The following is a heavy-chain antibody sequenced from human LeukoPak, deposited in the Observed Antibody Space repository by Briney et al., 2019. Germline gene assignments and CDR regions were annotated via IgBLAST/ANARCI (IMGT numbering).Heavy chain of an antibody. Sequence: PGGTLRLSCAASGFTFSSYGMSWVRQAPGKGLEWVSAISGSGGSTYYADSVKGRFTISRDNSKNTLYLQMNSLRAEDTAVYYCAKDRSRLLWFGELYSTNWGQGTLVTVSS. CDR1: GFTFSSYG. CDR2: ISGSGGST. J-gene: IGHJ4*02. CDR3: AKDRSRLLWFGELYSTN. D-gene: IGHD3-10*01. V-gene: IGHV3-23*01.